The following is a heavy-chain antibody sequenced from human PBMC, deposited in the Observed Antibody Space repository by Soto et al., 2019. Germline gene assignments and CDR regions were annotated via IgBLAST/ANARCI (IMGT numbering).Heavy chain of an antibody. CDR2: ISGSGGST. CDR3: AKGQYSGVAGGLDY. J-gene: IGHJ4*02. Sequence: PAGSLRLSCAASGFTFSSYWMSWVRQAPEKGLEWVSGISGSGGSTDYADSVKGRFTISRDNSKNTLYLQMNSLRVEDTALYYCAKGQYSGVAGGLDYWGQGTLVTVSS. D-gene: IGHD1-26*01. CDR1: GFTFSSYW. V-gene: IGHV3-23*01.